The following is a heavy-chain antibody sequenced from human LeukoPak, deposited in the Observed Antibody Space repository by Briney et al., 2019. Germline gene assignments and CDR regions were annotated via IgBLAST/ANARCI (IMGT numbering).Heavy chain of an antibody. CDR1: GFTFSSYE. V-gene: IGHV3-48*03. Sequence: GGSLRLSCAASGFTFSSYEMNWVRQAPGKGLEWVSYISSSGSTIYYADTMKGRFTISRDNAKNSLYLRMNSLRADDTAVYYCARVPPVTLYSSGWYAPLGYYGMDVWGQGTTVTVSS. CDR3: ARVPPVTLYSSGWYAPLGYYGMDV. CDR2: ISSSGSTI. J-gene: IGHJ6*02. D-gene: IGHD6-19*01.